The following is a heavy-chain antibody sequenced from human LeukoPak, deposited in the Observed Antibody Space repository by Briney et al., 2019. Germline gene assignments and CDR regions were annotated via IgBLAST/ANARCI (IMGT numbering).Heavy chain of an antibody. V-gene: IGHV3-23*01. Sequence: GGSLRLSCAASGFTFGSYAMSWVRQPPGKGLEWVSAISGSGGSTYYADSVKGRFTISRDNSKNTLYLQMNSLRAEDTAVYYCAKGTKAAMVNFDYWGQGTLVTVSS. CDR2: ISGSGGST. J-gene: IGHJ4*02. D-gene: IGHD5-18*01. CDR1: GFTFGSYA. CDR3: AKGTKAAMVNFDY.